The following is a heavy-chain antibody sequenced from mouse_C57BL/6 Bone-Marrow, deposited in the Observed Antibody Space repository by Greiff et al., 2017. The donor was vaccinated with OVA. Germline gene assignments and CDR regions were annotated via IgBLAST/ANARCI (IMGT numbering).Heavy chain of an antibody. CDR3: ARNGYYPWFAY. V-gene: IGHV1-81*01. J-gene: IGHJ3*01. CDR2: IYPRSGNT. Sequence: VKVVESGAELARPGASVKLSCKASGYTFTSYGISWVKQRTGQGLEWIGEIYPRSGNTYYNEKFKGKATLTADKSSSTAYMELRSLTSEDSAVYFCARNGYYPWFAYWGQGTLVTVSA. CDR1: GYTFTSYG. D-gene: IGHD2-3*01.